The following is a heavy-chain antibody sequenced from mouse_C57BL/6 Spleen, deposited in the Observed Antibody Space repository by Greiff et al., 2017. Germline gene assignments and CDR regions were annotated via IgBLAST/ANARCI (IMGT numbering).Heavy chain of an antibody. D-gene: IGHD2-1*01. CDR3: TRGAGYGNYVGVDY. CDR2: IDPETGGT. J-gene: IGHJ2*01. CDR1: GYTFTDYE. Sequence: VQLQQSGAELVRPGASVPLSCKASGYTFTDYEMHWVKQTPVHGLEWIGAIDPETGGTAYNQKFKGKAILTADKSTSAAYMELRSLTAEDSAVYYCTRGAGYGNYVGVDYWGQGTTLTVSS. V-gene: IGHV1-15*01.